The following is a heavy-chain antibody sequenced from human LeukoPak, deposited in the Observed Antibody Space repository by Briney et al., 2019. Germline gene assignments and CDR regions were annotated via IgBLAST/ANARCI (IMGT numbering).Heavy chain of an antibody. CDR3: ARDCSSSTCYFDH. CDR2: INHSGST. CDR1: GFTVSSNY. V-gene: IGHV4-34*01. J-gene: IGHJ4*02. D-gene: IGHD2-2*01. Sequence: PGGSLRLSCAASGFTVSSNYMSWVRQAPGKGLEWIGEINHSGSTNYNPSLKSRVTISVDTSKKQFSLKLTSVTAADTAVYYCARDCSSSTCYFDHWGQGTLVTVSS.